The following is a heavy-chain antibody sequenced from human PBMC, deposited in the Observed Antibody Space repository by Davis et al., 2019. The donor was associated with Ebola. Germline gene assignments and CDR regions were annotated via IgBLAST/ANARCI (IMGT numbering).Heavy chain of an antibody. CDR3: ARRRSYFDY. J-gene: IGHJ4*02. Sequence: LSLTCTVSGGSISSYYWSWIRQPPGKGLEWIGYLYYSGSTNYNPSLKSRVTISVDTSKNQFSLKLSSVTAADTAVYYCARRRSYFDYWGQGTLVTVSS. CDR2: LYYSGST. CDR1: GGSISSYY. V-gene: IGHV4-59*01.